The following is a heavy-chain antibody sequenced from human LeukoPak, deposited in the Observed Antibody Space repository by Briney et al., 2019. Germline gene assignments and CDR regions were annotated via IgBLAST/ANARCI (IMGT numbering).Heavy chain of an antibody. CDR2: ISADGGTQ. J-gene: IGHJ4*02. V-gene: IGHV3-30*04. CDR3: AREFGHDRWYFDY. D-gene: IGHD5-12*01. CDR1: GFTFSSYA. Sequence: GRSLRLSCTASGFTFSSYAMHWVRQAPGKGLEWVTVISADGGTQYYSDSVKGRFTISRDNSLNTLHLQMNSLRTGDTAVYYCAREFGHDRWYFDYWGQGALVTVSS.